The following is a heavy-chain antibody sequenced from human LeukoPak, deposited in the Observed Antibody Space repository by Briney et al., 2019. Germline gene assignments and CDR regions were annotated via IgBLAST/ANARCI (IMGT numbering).Heavy chain of an antibody. Sequence: SQTLSLTCAISGDSVSSNSAAWNWIRQSPSRGLEWLGRTYYRSKWYIDYAVSVKSRISINPDTSKNQFSLQLDSVTPEDMAVYYCARFTMVRGVIIPFDYWGQGTLVTVSS. CDR2: TYYRSKWYI. J-gene: IGHJ4*02. V-gene: IGHV6-1*01. CDR3: ARFTMVRGVIIPFDY. D-gene: IGHD3-10*01. CDR1: GDSVSSNSAA.